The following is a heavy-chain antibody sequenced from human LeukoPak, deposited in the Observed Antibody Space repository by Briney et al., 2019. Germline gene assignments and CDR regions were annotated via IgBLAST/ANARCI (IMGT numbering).Heavy chain of an antibody. CDR3: ARARWYSSSPPFDY. J-gene: IGHJ4*02. Sequence: SETLSLTCTVSGGSISSSSYYWGWIRQPPGKGLEWIGSIYYSGSTYYNPSLKSRVTISVDTSKNQFFLRLSSVTAADTAVYYCARARWYSSSPPFDYWGQGTLVTVSS. V-gene: IGHV4-39*01. D-gene: IGHD6-6*01. CDR1: GGSISSSSYY. CDR2: IYYSGST.